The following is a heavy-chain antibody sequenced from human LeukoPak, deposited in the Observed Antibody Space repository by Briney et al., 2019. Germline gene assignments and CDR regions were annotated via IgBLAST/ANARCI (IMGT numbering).Heavy chain of an antibody. D-gene: IGHD2-21*01. V-gene: IGHV4-39*01. CDR1: GGSISSSSYY. J-gene: IGHJ3*02. Sequence: SETLSLTCTVSGGSISSSSYYWGWIRQPPGKGLEWIGSIYYSGSTYYNPSLKSRVTISVDTSKNQFSLKLSSVTAADTAVYYCARQSTEVIIDVFDIWGPGTMVTVSS. CDR2: IYYSGST. CDR3: ARQSTEVIIDVFDI.